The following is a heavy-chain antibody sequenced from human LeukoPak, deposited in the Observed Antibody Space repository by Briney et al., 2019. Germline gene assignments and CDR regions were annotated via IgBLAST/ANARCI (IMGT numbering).Heavy chain of an antibody. Sequence: PSETLSLTCTVSGGSISSGDYYWSWIRQPPGKGLEWIGYIYYSGSTYYNPTLKSRVTISVDTSKNQFSLKLSSVTAADTAVYYCARQGSYGSLGYWGQGTLVTVSS. CDR2: IYYSGST. V-gene: IGHV4-30-4*01. CDR3: ARQGSYGSLGY. D-gene: IGHD5-18*01. CDR1: GGSISSGDYY. J-gene: IGHJ4*02.